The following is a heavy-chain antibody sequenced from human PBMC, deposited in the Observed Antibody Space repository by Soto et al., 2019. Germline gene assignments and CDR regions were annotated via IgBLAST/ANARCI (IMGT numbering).Heavy chain of an antibody. Sequence: QVQLVESGGGVVQPGRSLRLSCAASGFTFSSYGMHWVRQAPGKGLEWVAVIWYDGSNKYYADSVKGRFTISRDNSKNTLYLQMNSLGAEDTAVYYCARARVTMVRGVISFGYWGQGTLVTVSS. CDR1: GFTFSSYG. J-gene: IGHJ4*02. CDR3: ARARVTMVRGVISFGY. V-gene: IGHV3-33*01. CDR2: IWYDGSNK. D-gene: IGHD3-10*01.